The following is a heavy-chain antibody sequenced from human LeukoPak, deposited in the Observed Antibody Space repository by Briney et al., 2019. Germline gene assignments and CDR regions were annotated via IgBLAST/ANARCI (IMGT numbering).Heavy chain of an antibody. V-gene: IGHV1-18*01. D-gene: IGHD2-2*01. J-gene: IGHJ6*02. CDR3: ARDSVVVVPAAILDYYYYGMDV. CDR2: ISAYNGNT. Sequence: ASVKVSCKASGYTFTSYGISWVRQAPGQGLEWMGWISAYNGNTNYAQKLQGRVTMTTDTSTSTAYMELRSLRSDDTAMYYCARDSVVVVPAAILDYYYYGMDVWGQGTTVTVSS. CDR1: GYTFTSYG.